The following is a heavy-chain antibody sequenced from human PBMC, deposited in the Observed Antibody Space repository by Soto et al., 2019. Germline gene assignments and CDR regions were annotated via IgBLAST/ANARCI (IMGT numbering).Heavy chain of an antibody. J-gene: IGHJ6*03. CDR2: IYYSGST. D-gene: IGHD1-7*01. V-gene: IGHV4-59*01. CDR3: ARDQSRDNWNYSYYYYYMDV. Sequence: SETLSLTCTVSGGSISSYYLSWIRQPPGKGLEWIGYIYYSGSTNYNPSLKSRVTISVDTSKNQFSLKLSSVTAADTAVYYCARDQSRDNWNYSYYYYYMDVWGKGTTVTVSS. CDR1: GGSISSYY.